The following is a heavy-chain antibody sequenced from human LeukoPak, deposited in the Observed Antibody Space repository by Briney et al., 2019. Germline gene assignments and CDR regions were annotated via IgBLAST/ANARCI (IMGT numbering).Heavy chain of an antibody. J-gene: IGHJ4*02. CDR2: IYYSGST. CDR3: ARADDYCSGGSCSVFDY. CDR1: GGSISSYY. D-gene: IGHD2-15*01. V-gene: IGHV4-59*12. Sequence: SETLSLTCTVSGGSISSYYWSWIRQLPGKGLEWIGYIYYSGSTNYNPSLKSRVTMSVDTSKNQFSLKLSSVTAADTAVYYCARADDYCSGGSCSVFDYWGQGTLVTVSS.